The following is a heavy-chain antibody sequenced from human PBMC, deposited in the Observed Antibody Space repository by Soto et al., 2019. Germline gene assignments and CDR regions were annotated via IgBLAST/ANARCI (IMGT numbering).Heavy chain of an antibody. V-gene: IGHV4-39*01. CDR3: ARYGISLVAGSYYFDY. Sequence: QLQLQESGPGLVKPSETLSLTCTVSGGSISSSSYYWGWIRQPPGKGLEWIGSIYYSGSTYYNPSLTSRVTISVDTSKNQFSLKLSSVTAADTAVYYCARYGISLVAGSYYFDYWGQGTLVTVSS. CDR2: IYYSGST. CDR1: GGSISSSSYY. J-gene: IGHJ4*02. D-gene: IGHD2-8*01.